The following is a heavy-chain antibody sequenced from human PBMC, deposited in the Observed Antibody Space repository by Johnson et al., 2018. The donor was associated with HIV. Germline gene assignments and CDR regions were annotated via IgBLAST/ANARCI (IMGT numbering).Heavy chain of an antibody. Sequence: VQLVESGGGVVQPGRSLRLSCAASGFTVSSNYMSWVRQAPGKGLEWVSVIYSGGSTYYADSVKGRFTISRDNSKNTLYLQMNSLRAEDTAVSYCARTSERWLQFGAFDIWGQGTMVTVSS. D-gene: IGHD5-24*01. CDR3: ARTSERWLQFGAFDI. CDR2: IYSGGST. V-gene: IGHV3-53*01. CDR1: GFTVSSNY. J-gene: IGHJ3*02.